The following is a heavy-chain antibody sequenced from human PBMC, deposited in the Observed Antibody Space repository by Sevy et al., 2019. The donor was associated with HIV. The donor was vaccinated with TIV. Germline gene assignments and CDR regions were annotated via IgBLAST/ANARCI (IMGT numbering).Heavy chain of an antibody. D-gene: IGHD2-15*01. J-gene: IGHJ4*02. V-gene: IGHV3-53*01. Sequence: GSLRLSCTASGFTVNTNYMSWVRQAPEKGLEWVSVIYSGGSTYYADSVKGRFTISRDNSKNTVYLQMNSLRAEDTAVYYCARFSGGSKGTAFDYRGQGTLVTVSS. CDR2: IYSGGST. CDR1: GFTVNTNY. CDR3: ARFSGGSKGTAFDY.